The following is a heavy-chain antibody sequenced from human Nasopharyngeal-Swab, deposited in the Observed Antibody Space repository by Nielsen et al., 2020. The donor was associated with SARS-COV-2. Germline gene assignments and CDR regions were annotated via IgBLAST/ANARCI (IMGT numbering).Heavy chain of an antibody. D-gene: IGHD2-2*01. Sequence: RQAPGKGLEWVVIIYPRDSDTRYSPSFQGLVSISAAKSINTAYLQWSSLRASDTAMYYCARRDCSSTSCYADFDYWGQGTLVTVSS. CDR3: ARRDCSSTSCYADFDY. J-gene: IGHJ4*02. CDR2: IYPRDSDT. V-gene: IGHV5-51*01.